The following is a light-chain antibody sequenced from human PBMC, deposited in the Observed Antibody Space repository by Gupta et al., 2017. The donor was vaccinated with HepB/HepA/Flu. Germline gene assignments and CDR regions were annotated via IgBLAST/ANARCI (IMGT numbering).Light chain of an antibody. J-gene: IGKJ1*01. V-gene: IGKV3-20*01. Sequence: EIVLTQSPVTLSLSPGERATLSCRASQRISSNFLAWYQQRPGQAPRLLIYGASSRANGVPDRFSGSGSGTEFSLTISRGEPEDSAVYYCQHQRNSLVTFGQGTHVEIK. CDR3: QHQRNSLVT. CDR2: GAS. CDR1: QRISSNF.